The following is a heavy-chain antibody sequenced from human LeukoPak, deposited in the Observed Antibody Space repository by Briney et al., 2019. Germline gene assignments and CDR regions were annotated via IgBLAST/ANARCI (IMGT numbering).Heavy chain of an antibody. J-gene: IGHJ2*01. Sequence: ASVKVSCKASGYTFTSYGISWVRQAPGQGLEWMGWISAYNGNTNYAQKLQGRVTMTTDTSTSTAYMELRSLRSDDTAVYYCARENFSGSYASYLDLWGRGTLVTVPS. V-gene: IGHV1-18*01. CDR2: ISAYNGNT. CDR1: GYTFTSYG. D-gene: IGHD1-26*01. CDR3: ARENFSGSYASYLDL.